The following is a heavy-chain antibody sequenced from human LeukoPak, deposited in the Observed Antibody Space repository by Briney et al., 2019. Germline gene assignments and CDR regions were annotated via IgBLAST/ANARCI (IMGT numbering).Heavy chain of an antibody. J-gene: IGHJ4*02. CDR3: ARGWHASSWYGYYFDS. D-gene: IGHD6-13*01. CDR2: INPSSGDT. V-gene: IGHV1-2*02. Sequence: AASVKVSCKASGYMFTDYYIQRVRQAPGQGLVWMGWINPSSGDTNYAQNFQGSVTMTRDTSISTAYMELSRLRSDDTAVYYCARGWHASSWYGYYFDSWGQGTLVTVSS. CDR1: GYMFTDYY.